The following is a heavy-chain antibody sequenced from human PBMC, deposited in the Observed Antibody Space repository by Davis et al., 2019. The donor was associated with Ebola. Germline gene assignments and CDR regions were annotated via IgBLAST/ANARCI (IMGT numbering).Heavy chain of an antibody. V-gene: IGHV3-13*01. Sequence: PGGSLRLSCAASGFTFSSYDMHCVRQATGKGLEWVSAIGTAGDTYYPGSVKGRFTISRENAKNSLYLQMNSLRAEDTAVYYCARVGRYSSSWDYFDYWGQGTLVTVSS. D-gene: IGHD6-13*01. CDR2: IGTAGDT. CDR3: ARVGRYSSSWDYFDY. J-gene: IGHJ4*02. CDR1: GFTFSSYD.